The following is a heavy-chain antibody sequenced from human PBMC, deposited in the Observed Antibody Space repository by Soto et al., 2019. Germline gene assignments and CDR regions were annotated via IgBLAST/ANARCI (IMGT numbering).Heavy chain of an antibody. J-gene: IGHJ5*02. CDR1: GYSISTGFN. D-gene: IGHD1-26*01. V-gene: IGHV4-38-2*01. CDR3: ASGGAVGWFDP. CDR2: IYHSGST. Sequence: PSETLSLTCAVSGYSISTGFNWAWIRQPPGKGLEWIGYIYHSGSTYYNPSLKSRVTISVDRSKNQFSLKLSSVTAADTAVYYCASGGAVGWFDPWGQGTLVTVSS.